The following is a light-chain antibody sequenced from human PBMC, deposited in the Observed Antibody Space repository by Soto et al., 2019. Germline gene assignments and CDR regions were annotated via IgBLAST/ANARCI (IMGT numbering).Light chain of an antibody. CDR3: WLSYIGAQAV. CDR2: DTS. V-gene: IGLV7-46*01. Sequence: QAVVTQEPSLTVSPGGTVTLTCGSSTGAVTSGHYPYWFQQKPGQAPRTLIYDTSNKHSWTPARFSGSLLGGKAALALSGAQPEDEADYYCWLSYIGAQAVFGGGTKLTVL. J-gene: IGLJ2*01. CDR1: TGAVTSGHY.